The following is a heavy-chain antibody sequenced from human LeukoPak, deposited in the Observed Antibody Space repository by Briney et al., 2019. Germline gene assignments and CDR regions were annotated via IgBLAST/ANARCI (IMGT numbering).Heavy chain of an antibody. CDR1: TSR. V-gene: IGHV1-18*01. Sequence: ASVKVSCKATSRISWVRQAPGQGLEWMGWIGSYGGDSYYAQKFQGRVTVTTDTSTSTVYMELRSLRSDDTAVYYCARDLWNFYDDSGYYRDFDSWGQGTLVTVSS. D-gene: IGHD3-22*01. CDR2: IGSYGGDS. J-gene: IGHJ5*01. CDR3: ARDLWNFYDDSGYYRDFDS.